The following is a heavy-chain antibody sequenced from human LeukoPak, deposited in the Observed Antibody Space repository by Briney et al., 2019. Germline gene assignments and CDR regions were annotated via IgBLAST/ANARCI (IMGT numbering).Heavy chain of an antibody. D-gene: IGHD2-15*01. J-gene: IGHJ4*02. V-gene: IGHV1-2*02. Sequence: ASVKLSCKASGYTFTDYYMHWVRQAPGQRLEWMGWINPNSGDTNSAQKFQGRVTMTRDTSISTAYMELIKLRSDDTAVYYCARPGALSGGSWYFDYWGQGTLVTVSS. CDR3: ARPGALSGGSWYFDY. CDR1: GYTFTDYY. CDR2: INPNSGDT.